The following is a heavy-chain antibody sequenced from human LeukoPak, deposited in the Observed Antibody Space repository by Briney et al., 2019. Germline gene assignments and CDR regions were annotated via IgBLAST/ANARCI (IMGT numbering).Heavy chain of an antibody. Sequence: PGRSLRLSCAASGLTFSSHGMHWVRQAPGKGLEWVALIWYDGSKENYADSVKGRFTISRDDSKSTLYLQINSLRAEDTAVYYCAKDLSYGSNWFDPWGQGTLVTVSS. CDR2: IWYDGSKE. V-gene: IGHV3-33*06. D-gene: IGHD5-18*01. J-gene: IGHJ5*02. CDR3: AKDLSYGSNWFDP. CDR1: GLTFSSHG.